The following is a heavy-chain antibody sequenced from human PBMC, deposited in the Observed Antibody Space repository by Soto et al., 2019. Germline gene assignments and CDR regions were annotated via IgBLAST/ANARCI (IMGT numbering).Heavy chain of an antibody. CDR3: ARGWGRIFDY. V-gene: IGHV4-34*01. D-gene: IGHD7-27*01. Sequence: QVQLQQWGAGLLKPSETLSLTCAVYGGSFSGYYWSWIRQPPGKGLEWIGEINHSGSTNYNPSLKSRVTISIDTSKNQFFLKLSSVTAADTAVYYCARGWGRIFDYWGQGTLVTVSS. CDR1: GGSFSGYY. CDR2: INHSGST. J-gene: IGHJ4*02.